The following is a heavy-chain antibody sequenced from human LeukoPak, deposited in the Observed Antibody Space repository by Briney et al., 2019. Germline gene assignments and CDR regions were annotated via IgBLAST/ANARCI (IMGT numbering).Heavy chain of an antibody. CDR2: IYTSGST. V-gene: IGHV4-61*02. CDR3: ASLYSSSWPDAFDI. J-gene: IGHJ3*02. D-gene: IGHD6-13*01. Sequence: SETLSLTCTVSGGSISSGSYYWSWIRQPAGKGLEWIGRIYTSGSTNYNPSLKSRVTISVDTSKNQFSLKLSSVTAADTAVYYCASLYSSSWPDAFDICGQGTMVTVSS. CDR1: GGSISSGSYY.